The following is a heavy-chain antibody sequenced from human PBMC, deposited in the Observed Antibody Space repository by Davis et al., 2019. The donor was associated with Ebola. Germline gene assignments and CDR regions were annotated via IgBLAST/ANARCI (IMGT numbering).Heavy chain of an antibody. D-gene: IGHD5-12*01. CDR3: TTQGNIVATGHDY. V-gene: IGHV3-73*01. CDR1: GFTFIGTS. CDR2: TRSKANSYAT. J-gene: IGHJ4*02. Sequence: PGGSLRLSCPAPGFTFIGTSMHWVRQASGKGLEWVVHTRSKANSYATAYGASVKGRFTISRDDSKNTAYLQMNSLKTEDTAVYYCTTQGNIVATGHDYWGQGTLVTVSS.